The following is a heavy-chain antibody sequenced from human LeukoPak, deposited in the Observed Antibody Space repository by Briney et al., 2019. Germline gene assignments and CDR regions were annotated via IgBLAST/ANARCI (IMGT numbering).Heavy chain of an antibody. V-gene: IGHV6-1*01. D-gene: IGHD2-15*01. CDR2: TSYRSKWYN. Sequence: SQTLSLTCAISGDSVSNNNAAWNWIRQSPSRGLEWLGRTSYRSKWYNDYAVSVKSRITINPVTSKNQFSLQLSSVTPEDTAVYYCARNLGYCSGGSCFSAFDYWGQGTLVTVSS. J-gene: IGHJ4*02. CDR1: GDSVSNNNAA. CDR3: ARNLGYCSGGSCFSAFDY.